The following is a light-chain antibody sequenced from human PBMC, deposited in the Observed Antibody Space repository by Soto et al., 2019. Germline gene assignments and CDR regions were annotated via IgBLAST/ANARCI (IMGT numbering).Light chain of an antibody. CDR1: VLAKKY. V-gene: IGLV3-27*01. Sequence: SYELTQPSSVSVSSGQTARITCSGDVLAKKYARWFQQKPGQAPVLVIYKDSERPSGIPERFSGSSSGTTVTLTISGAQVEDEADYYCYSAADNMGVFGGGTKLTVL. CDR2: KDS. J-gene: IGLJ3*02. CDR3: YSAADNMGV.